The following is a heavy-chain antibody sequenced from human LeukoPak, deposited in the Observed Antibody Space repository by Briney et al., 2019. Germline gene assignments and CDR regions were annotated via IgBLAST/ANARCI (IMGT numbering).Heavy chain of an antibody. CDR2: INPNSGGT. J-gene: IGHJ4*02. D-gene: IGHD3-10*01. V-gene: IGHV1-2*02. CDR3: AREIGEGRNRPFDY. Sequence: ASVNVSCKASGYTFTGYYIHGVRQAPGQGLEWVGWINPNSGGTNYAQKFQVGVTMTRNMSRSTAYMELRRLTCADMAVYYCAREIGEGRNRPFDYWGQGTLVTVYS. CDR1: GYTFTGYY.